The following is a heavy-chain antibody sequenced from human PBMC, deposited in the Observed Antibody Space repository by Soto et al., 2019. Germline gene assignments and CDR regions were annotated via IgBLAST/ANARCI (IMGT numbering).Heavy chain of an antibody. Sequence: ASVQVSFKEPGDTFTSYYLNLVRQAPGHALEWMGVINPHGGSTKYAQKFQGRVTMTRDTSRSTVYMELRSLRSDDTAIYYCARSSGGNFGIIIEGSNWFDPWGQGTLVTVSS. CDR2: INPHGGST. J-gene: IGHJ5*02. V-gene: IGHV1-46*01. CDR3: ARSSGGNFGIIIEGSNWFDP. D-gene: IGHD3-3*01. CDR1: GDTFTSYY.